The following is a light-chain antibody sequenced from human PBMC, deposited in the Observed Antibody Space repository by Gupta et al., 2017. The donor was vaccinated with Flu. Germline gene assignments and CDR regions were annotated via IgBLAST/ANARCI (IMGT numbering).Light chain of an antibody. CDR2: KAS. V-gene: IGKV1-5*03. CDR3: QQYHSYPIT. CDR1: PSINTW. Sequence: DIQITQTPSILSASVGDRVTITCRASPSINTWWAWYQQKSGKAPTVLIYKASTLKSGVPSRFSGSGSGTEFTLTISGLQPDEFATYDCQQYHSYPITFGQGTKVEI. J-gene: IGKJ2*01.